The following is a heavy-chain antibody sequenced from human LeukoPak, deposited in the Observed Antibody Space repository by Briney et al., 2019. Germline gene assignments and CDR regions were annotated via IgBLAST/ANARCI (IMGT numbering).Heavy chain of an antibody. J-gene: IGHJ1*01. Sequence: GGSLRLSCVVSGFTFIRCWMNWVRQAPGKGPEWVAHINPDGRDTYYVDSVKGRFTISRDNAQNSMYLQMNSLRVEDTAVYYCTSWGDTTAEYFQRWGQGTLVTVSS. CDR2: INPDGRDT. CDR3: TSWGDTTAEYFQR. CDR1: GFTFIRCW. V-gene: IGHV3-7*01. D-gene: IGHD2-21*02.